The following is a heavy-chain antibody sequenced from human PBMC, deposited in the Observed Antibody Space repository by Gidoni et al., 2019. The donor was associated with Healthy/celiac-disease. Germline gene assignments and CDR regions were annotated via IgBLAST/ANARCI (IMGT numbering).Heavy chain of an antibody. CDR3: ARDKTSIAAREGYYYYYGMDV. Sequence: QVQLQESGPGLVKPSQTLSLTCTVSGGSISSGGYYWSWIRQHPGKGLEWIGYIYYSGSTYYNPSLKSRVTISVDTSKNQFSLKLSSVTAADTAVYYCARDKTSIAAREGYYYYYGMDVWGQGTTVTVSS. CDR2: IYYSGST. J-gene: IGHJ6*02. D-gene: IGHD6-6*01. CDR1: GGSISSGGYY. V-gene: IGHV4-31*03.